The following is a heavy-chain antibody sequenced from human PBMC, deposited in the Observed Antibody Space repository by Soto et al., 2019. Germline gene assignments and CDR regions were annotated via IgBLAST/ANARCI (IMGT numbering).Heavy chain of an antibody. CDR3: AKGGGGDHGD. CDR2: ITTSGDTT. D-gene: IGHD3-16*01. J-gene: IGHJ4*02. V-gene: IGHV3-23*01. Sequence: EVQLLDSGGGLVQPGGSLRLSCEASGFTFSSSDMCWVRQAPGKGLEWISSITTSGDTTHYADSVKGRFTISRDNSKNPLYLQMNSLRVDDTAVYFCAKGGGGDHGDWGQGSPVAVSS. CDR1: GFTFSSSD.